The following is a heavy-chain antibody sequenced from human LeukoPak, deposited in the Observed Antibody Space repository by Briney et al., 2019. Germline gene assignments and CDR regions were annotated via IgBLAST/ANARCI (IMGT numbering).Heavy chain of an antibody. Sequence: SVKVSCKASGGTFSSYAISWVRQAPGQGLEWMGGIIPIFGTANYAQKFQGRVTITADESTSTAYMELSSLRSEDTAVYYCARQGLAAAGPYYFDYWGQGTLVTVSS. D-gene: IGHD6-13*01. J-gene: IGHJ4*02. V-gene: IGHV1-69*13. CDR2: IIPIFGTA. CDR1: GGTFSSYA. CDR3: ARQGLAAAGPYYFDY.